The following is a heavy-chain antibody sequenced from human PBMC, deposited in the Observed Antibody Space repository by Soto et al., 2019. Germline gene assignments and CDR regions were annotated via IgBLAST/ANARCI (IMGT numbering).Heavy chain of an antibody. CDR2: INNDGTST. Sequence: GWSLRLSCSASVFTINNYWMHWVRQAPGKGLVWVSRINNDGTSTSYADSVKGRFTISRDNAKNTLYLQMNSLRAEDTAVYYCARSIISMDVWGQGTTVTVSS. D-gene: IGHD3-10*01. CDR3: ARSIISMDV. CDR1: VFTINNYW. J-gene: IGHJ6*02. V-gene: IGHV3-74*01.